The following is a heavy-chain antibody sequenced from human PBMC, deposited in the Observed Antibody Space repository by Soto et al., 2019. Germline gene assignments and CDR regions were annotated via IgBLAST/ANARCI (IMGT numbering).Heavy chain of an antibody. D-gene: IGHD6-19*01. V-gene: IGHV1-69*01. Sequence: QVQLVQSGAEVKKPGSSVKVSCKASGGTFSSYAISWVRQAPGQGLEWMGGIIPIFGTAKYAQKFQGRVTITADESTSTAYMELSSLRSEDTAVYYCARGRAVAGNYYYYGMDVWGQGTTVTVSS. CDR3: ARGRAVAGNYYYYGMDV. J-gene: IGHJ6*02. CDR1: GGTFSSYA. CDR2: IIPIFGTA.